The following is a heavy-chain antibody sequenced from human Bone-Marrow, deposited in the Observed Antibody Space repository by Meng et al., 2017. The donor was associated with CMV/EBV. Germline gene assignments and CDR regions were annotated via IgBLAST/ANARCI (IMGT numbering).Heavy chain of an antibody. CDR3: ARVGTTRRIYGMDV. CDR2: LYYAGST. D-gene: IGHD1-14*01. V-gene: IGHV4-59*01. CDR1: GVSINSFH. Sequence: SETLSLTCTVSGVSINSFHWSWIRQPPGKRLEWIGYLYYAGSTNYNPSLKSRVTISVDTSKNQFSLKLSSVTAADTAVYYCARVGTTRRIYGMDVWGQGTTVTVSS. J-gene: IGHJ6*02.